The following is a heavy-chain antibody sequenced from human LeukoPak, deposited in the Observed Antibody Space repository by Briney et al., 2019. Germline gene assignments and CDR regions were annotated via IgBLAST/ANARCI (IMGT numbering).Heavy chain of an antibody. V-gene: IGHV1-46*01. J-gene: IGHJ4*02. CDR1: GCIYTSYY. D-gene: IGHD3-9*01. CDR3: ARVLTYYDILTGYSTYYFDY. CDR2: INPSCGST. Sequence: SVTVSCKASGCIYTSYYMHWVRQAPGQGLEWMGIINPSCGSTSYVQKFQGKVTITRDTSTSTVYMELSSLRSEDTAVYYCARVLTYYDILTGYSTYYFDYWGQGTLVTVSS.